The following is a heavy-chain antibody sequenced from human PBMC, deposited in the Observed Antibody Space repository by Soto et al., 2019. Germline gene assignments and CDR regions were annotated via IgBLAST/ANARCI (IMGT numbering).Heavy chain of an antibody. D-gene: IGHD3-10*01. CDR2: IIPILGIA. CDR3: ARARGMVRGVSDYYYGMDV. J-gene: IGHJ6*02. Sequence: QVQLVQSGAEVKKPGSSVKVSCKASGGTFSSYTISWVRQAPGQGLEWMGRIIPILGIANYAQKFQGRVTITADKSTGTAYMELSSLRSEDTAVYYCARARGMVRGVSDYYYGMDVWGQGTTVTVSS. V-gene: IGHV1-69*02. CDR1: GGTFSSYT.